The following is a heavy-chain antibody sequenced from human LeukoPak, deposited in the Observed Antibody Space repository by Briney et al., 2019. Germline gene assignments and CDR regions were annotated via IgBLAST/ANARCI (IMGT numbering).Heavy chain of an antibody. D-gene: IGHD5-12*01. CDR1: GFTFSSYS. J-gene: IGHJ4*02. V-gene: IGHV3-48*01. Sequence: GGSLRLSCAASGFTFSSYSMNWVRQAPGKGLEWVSYIGSTSSPIYYAESVKGRFTISRDTAKNSLYLQMNSLRAEDTAVYYCARFETSHVAPLEYWGQGTLVTVSS. CDR2: IGSTSSPI. CDR3: ARFETSHVAPLEY.